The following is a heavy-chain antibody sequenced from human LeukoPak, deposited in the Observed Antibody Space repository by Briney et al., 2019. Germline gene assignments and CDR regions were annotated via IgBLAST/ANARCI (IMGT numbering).Heavy chain of an antibody. D-gene: IGHD2-15*01. CDR1: GFTFSSYS. J-gene: IGHJ6*03. Sequence: GGSLRLSCAASGFTFSSYSMNWVRQAPGKGLEWVSSISSSSSYIYYAGSVKGRFTISRDNAKNSLYLQMNSLRAEDTAVYYCLGYCSGGSCPRGPSYYYYMDVWGKGTTVTVSS. V-gene: IGHV3-21*01. CDR3: LGYCSGGSCPRGPSYYYYMDV. CDR2: ISSSSSYI.